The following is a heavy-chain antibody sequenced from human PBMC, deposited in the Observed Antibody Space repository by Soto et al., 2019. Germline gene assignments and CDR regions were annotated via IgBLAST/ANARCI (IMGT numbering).Heavy chain of an antibody. Sequence: QVQLVQSGAEVKKPGSSVKVSCKASGGTFSNNFIPWVRKAPGQGLEWMGGVIPSPGKTKYAQKFQGRVQITADESTSTAYMQFSSLTSEDTAVYYWARDRGFLEWSHQFDPWGQGTRVTVSS. CDR2: VIPSPGKT. CDR3: ARDRGFLEWSHQFDP. J-gene: IGHJ5*02. V-gene: IGHV1-69*01. CDR1: GGTFSNNF. D-gene: IGHD3-3*01.